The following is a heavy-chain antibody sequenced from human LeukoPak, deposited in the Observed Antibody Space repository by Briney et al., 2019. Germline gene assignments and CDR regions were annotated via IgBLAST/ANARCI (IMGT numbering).Heavy chain of an antibody. Sequence: SETLSLTCAVSGYSISSGYFWVWIRQPPGKGLEWIGSIYHTGATYYNPSLRSPVTISVDTSKNQFSLELNSVTAADTAVYYCARDLGLTISDNWFDPWGQGALVTVSS. V-gene: IGHV4-38-2*02. D-gene: IGHD3-9*01. CDR2: IYHTGAT. CDR3: ARDLGLTISDNWFDP. CDR1: GYSISSGYF. J-gene: IGHJ5*02.